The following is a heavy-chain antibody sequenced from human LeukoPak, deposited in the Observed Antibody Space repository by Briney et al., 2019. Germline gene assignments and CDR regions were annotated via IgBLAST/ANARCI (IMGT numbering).Heavy chain of an antibody. CDR3: ARERYSGSYQLSY. D-gene: IGHD1-26*01. CDR1: GFTVSSNY. Sequence: GGSLRLSCAASGFTVSSNYMSWVRQAPGKGLEWVSVIYSGGSTYYADSVKGRFTISRDNSKNTLYLQMNSLRAEDTAVYYCARERYSGSYQLSYWGQGALVTVSS. J-gene: IGHJ4*02. V-gene: IGHV3-66*02. CDR2: IYSGGST.